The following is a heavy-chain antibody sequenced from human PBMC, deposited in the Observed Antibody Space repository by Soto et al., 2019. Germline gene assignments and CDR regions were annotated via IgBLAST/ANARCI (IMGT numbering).Heavy chain of an antibody. CDR3: AKEKGSGWYGSAFDI. V-gene: IGHV3-30*18. D-gene: IGHD6-19*01. Sequence: QVQLVESGGGVVQPGRSLRLSCAASGFTFSSYGMHWVRQAPGKGLEWVAVISYDGSNKYYADSVKGRFTISRDNSKNTLYLQMNSLRAEDTAVYYCAKEKGSGWYGSAFDIWGQGTMVTVSS. CDR2: ISYDGSNK. CDR1: GFTFSSYG. J-gene: IGHJ3*02.